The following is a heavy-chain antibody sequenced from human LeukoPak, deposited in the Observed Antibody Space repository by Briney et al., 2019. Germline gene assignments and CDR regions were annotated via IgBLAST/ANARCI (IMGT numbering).Heavy chain of an antibody. CDR1: GGSISSSSYS. D-gene: IGHD3-22*01. CDR3: ARPEYYYDSSGYYLDAFDI. J-gene: IGHJ3*02. CDR2: IYYSGST. Sequence: PSETLSLTCTVSGGSISSSSYSWGWIRQPPGKGLEWIGSIYYSGSTYYNPSLKSRVTISVDTSKNQFSLKLSSVTAADTAVYYCARPEYYYDSSGYYLDAFDIWGQGTMVTVSS. V-gene: IGHV4-39*01.